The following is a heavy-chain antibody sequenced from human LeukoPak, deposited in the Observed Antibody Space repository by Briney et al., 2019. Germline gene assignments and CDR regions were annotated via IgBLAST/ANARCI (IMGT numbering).Heavy chain of an antibody. V-gene: IGHV1-2*02. J-gene: IGHJ6*03. CDR3: ARGASGSYYYYYYMDV. CDR1: GYTFTGYY. Sequence: ASVKVSCKASGYTFTGYYMHWVRQAPGQGLEWMGWINPNSGGTNYAQKFQGRVTMTRDTSISTAYMELSRLTSDDTAVYYCARGASGSYYYYYYMDVWGKGTTVTVSS. CDR2: INPNSGGT. D-gene: IGHD1-26*01.